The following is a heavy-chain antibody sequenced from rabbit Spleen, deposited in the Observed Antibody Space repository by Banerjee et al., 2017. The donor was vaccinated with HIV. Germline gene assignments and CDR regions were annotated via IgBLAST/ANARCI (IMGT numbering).Heavy chain of an antibody. V-gene: IGHV1S45*01. Sequence: QEQLEESGGDLVKPEGSLTLTCTASGVSFSMSSYMCWVRQAPGKGLEWIACIDAGSSGFTYFATWAKGRFTCSKTSSTTVTLQMTRLTAADTATYFCARDLVTAIGWNFALWGPGTLVTVS. CDR1: GVSFSMSSY. J-gene: IGHJ4*01. CDR2: IDAGSSGFT. D-gene: IGHD7-1*01. CDR3: ARDLVTAIGWNFAL.